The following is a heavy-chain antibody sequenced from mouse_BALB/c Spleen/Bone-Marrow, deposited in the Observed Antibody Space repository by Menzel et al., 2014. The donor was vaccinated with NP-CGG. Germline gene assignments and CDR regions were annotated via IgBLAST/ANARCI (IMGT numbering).Heavy chain of an antibody. CDR2: IYSGSTDV. CDR3: AMYVGGSSYVTHFNL. CDR1: GFSLSSGYW. J-gene: IGHJ2*01. Sequence: GGGLVKPGGSLELCCKASGFSLSSGYWISWVRQAPGKGLEWIGSIYSGSTDVIFYAIWVSGRFTLSRDVDQSTGCLHLSSLTVADTAMYYCAMYVGGSSYVTHFNLWGQGTLVTVSS. D-gene: IGHD1-1*02. V-gene: IGHV5-17*01.